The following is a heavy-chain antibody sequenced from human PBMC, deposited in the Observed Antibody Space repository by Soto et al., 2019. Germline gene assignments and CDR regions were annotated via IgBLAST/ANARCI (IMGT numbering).Heavy chain of an antibody. D-gene: IGHD2-8*01. Sequence: PSETLSLTCTVSGGSVSSGGYYWSWIRQNPGTGLEWIGYIYYSGTTYFNPSLKSRASISLDTSKNEFSLKLTSVTAADTAVYYCARRALPQCINGVCYKDGFWDYWGQGALVTVSS. V-gene: IGHV4-31*03. CDR1: GGSVSSGGYY. J-gene: IGHJ4*02. CDR2: IYYSGTT. CDR3: ARRALPQCINGVCYKDGFWDY.